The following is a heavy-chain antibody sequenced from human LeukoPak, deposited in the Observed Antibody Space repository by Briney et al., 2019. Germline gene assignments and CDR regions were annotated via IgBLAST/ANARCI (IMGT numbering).Heavy chain of an antibody. CDR3: ARVGVIVATIYFDY. Sequence: GGSLRLSCAASGFTFSSYWMHWVRHAPGKGLVWVSRINSDGSSTSYADSVKGRFTISRDNAKNTLYLQMNSLRAEDTAVYYCARVGVIVATIYFDYWGQGTLDTVSS. J-gene: IGHJ4*02. V-gene: IGHV3-74*01. CDR1: GFTFSSYW. D-gene: IGHD5-12*01. CDR2: INSDGSST.